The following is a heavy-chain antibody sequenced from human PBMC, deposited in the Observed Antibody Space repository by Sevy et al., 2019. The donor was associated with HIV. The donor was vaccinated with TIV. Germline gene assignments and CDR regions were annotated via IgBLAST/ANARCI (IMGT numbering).Heavy chain of an antibody. D-gene: IGHD3-3*01. V-gene: IGHV3-21*04. CDR1: GFTFRTYS. J-gene: IGHJ4*02. CDR2: ISDDRRYI. Sequence: GGSLRLSCAASGFTFRTYSMNWVRQAPGKGLEWLSSISDDRRYIYYSDSVKGRFTISRANAKNFLFLQMNNLRVEDTAIYYCARDFTVFGVVSGIDYWGQGNLVTVSS. CDR3: ARDFTVFGVVSGIDY.